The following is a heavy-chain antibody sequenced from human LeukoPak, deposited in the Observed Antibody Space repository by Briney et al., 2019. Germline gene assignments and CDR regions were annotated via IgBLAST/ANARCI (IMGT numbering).Heavy chain of an antibody. CDR2: IIPIFGTA. V-gene: IGHV1-69*13. J-gene: IGHJ5*02. CDR3: ARVGPGYCTNGVCYTGVWFDP. CDR1: GYTFTSYY. Sequence: ASVKVSCKASGYTFTSYYMHWVRQAPGQGLEWMGGIIPIFGTANYAQKFQGRVTTTADESTSTAYMELSSLRSEDTAVYYCARVGPGYCTNGVCYTGVWFDPWGQGTLVTVSS. D-gene: IGHD2-8*01.